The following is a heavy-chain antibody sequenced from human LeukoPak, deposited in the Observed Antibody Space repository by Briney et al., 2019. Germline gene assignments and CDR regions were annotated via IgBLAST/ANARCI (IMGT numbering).Heavy chain of an antibody. CDR1: GFTFSDYG. CDR3: AKNGDRGAYCSGGSCYPYYYYYMDV. D-gene: IGHD2-15*01. CDR2: ISSTGGTT. V-gene: IGHV3-23*01. Sequence: GGSLRLSCAASGFTFSDYGMSWVRQAPGKGLEWISSISSTGGTTYYADSVKGRFTISRDNSKNTLFLQVNSLRAEDTAIYYCAKNGDRGAYCSGGSCYPYYYYYMDVWGKGTTVTISS. J-gene: IGHJ6*03.